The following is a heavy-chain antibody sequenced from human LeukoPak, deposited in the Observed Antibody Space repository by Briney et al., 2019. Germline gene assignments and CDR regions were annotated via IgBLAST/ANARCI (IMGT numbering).Heavy chain of an antibody. CDR3: AKAKDYYDSSGYYDY. CDR2: ISGSGGST. Sequence: GGSLRLSCAASGFTFSSYAMSWVRQAPGKGLEWVSAISGSGGSTYYADSVKGRFTISRDNSKNTLYLQMNSLRAEDTAVYYCAKAKDYYDSSGYYDYWGQGTLVTVSS. D-gene: IGHD3-22*01. J-gene: IGHJ4*02. CDR1: GFTFSSYA. V-gene: IGHV3-23*01.